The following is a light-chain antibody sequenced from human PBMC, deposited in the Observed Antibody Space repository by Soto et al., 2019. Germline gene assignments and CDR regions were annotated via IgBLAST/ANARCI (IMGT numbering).Light chain of an antibody. CDR1: SSNIGAGYD. CDR3: QSYASSLSGSV. Sequence: QSVLTQPPSVSGAPGQRVTISCTGSSSNIGAGYDVHWYQQLPGTAPKLLIYGNNNRPSGVPDRFSGSKSGTSASLAITGLQAEDEADYYCQSYASSLSGSVFGTGTKLTVL. V-gene: IGLV1-40*01. CDR2: GNN. J-gene: IGLJ1*01.